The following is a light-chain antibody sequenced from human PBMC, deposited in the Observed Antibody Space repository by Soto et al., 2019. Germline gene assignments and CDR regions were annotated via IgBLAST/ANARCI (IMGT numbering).Light chain of an antibody. CDR1: SSDVGGYNY. Sequence: QSALTQPASVSGSPGQSITISCTGTSSDVGGYNYVSWYQQHPGKAPKLMIYDVSNRPSGVSNRFSGSKSGNTASLTISGLQAEDEADYYCSSYTSNSTVYVFGTGTKVTVL. CDR3: SSYTSNSTVYV. J-gene: IGLJ1*01. V-gene: IGLV2-14*01. CDR2: DVS.